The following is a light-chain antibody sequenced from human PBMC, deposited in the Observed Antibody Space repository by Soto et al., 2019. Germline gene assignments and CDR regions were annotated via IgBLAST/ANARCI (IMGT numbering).Light chain of an antibody. CDR2: EVT. CDR3: TSYTSNTALV. V-gene: IGLV2-14*01. CDR1: SSDIGSHDY. J-gene: IGLJ1*01. Sequence: QSAPTQPASVSGSPGQSITIPCTGTSSDIGSHDYVSWYQHHPGKAPKLIIYEVTNRPSGVSDRFSGSKSGSTASLTISGLQAEDEADYHCTSYTSNTALVFGTGTKLTVL.